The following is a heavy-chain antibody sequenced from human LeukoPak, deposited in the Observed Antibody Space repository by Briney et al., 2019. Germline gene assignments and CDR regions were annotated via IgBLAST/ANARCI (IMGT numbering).Heavy chain of an antibody. CDR3: ARESSVGAPFWSGPTHYYYYGMDV. V-gene: IGHV1-69*04. D-gene: IGHD3-3*01. Sequence: GASVKVSCKASGGTFSSYAISWVRQAPGQGLEWMGRIIPIFGIANYAQKFQGRVTITAEKSTSTAYMELSSLRSKDTAVYYCARESSVGAPFWSGPTHYYYYGMDVWGQGTTVTVSS. CDR1: GGTFSSYA. CDR2: IIPIFGIA. J-gene: IGHJ6*02.